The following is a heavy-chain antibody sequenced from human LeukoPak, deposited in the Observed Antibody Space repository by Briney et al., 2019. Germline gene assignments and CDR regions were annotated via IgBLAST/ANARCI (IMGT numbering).Heavy chain of an antibody. CDR1: GFTFSNYA. CDR2: ISASGGST. V-gene: IGHV3-23*01. CDR3: ARTAMVPLDAFDI. Sequence: GGSLRLSCAASGFTFSNYAMSWVRQAPGKGLEWVSTISASGGSTYYADSVKGRFTISRDNAKNSLYLQMNSLRAEDTAVYYCARTAMVPLDAFDIWGQGTMVTVSS. D-gene: IGHD5-18*01. J-gene: IGHJ3*02.